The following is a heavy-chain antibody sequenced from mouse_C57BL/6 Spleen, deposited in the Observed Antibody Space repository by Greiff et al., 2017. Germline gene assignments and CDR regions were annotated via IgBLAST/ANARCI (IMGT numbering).Heavy chain of an antibody. CDR1: GYTFTEYT. CDR2: FYPGSGSI. Sequence: QVQLQQSGAELVKPGASVKLSCKASGYTFTEYTIHWVKQRSGQGLEWIGWFYPGSGSIKYNEKFKDKATLTADTSSSTVYMELSSLTSEDSAVYCCARHAHTTVVAHWYFDVWGTGTTVTVSS. V-gene: IGHV1-62-2*01. D-gene: IGHD1-1*01. J-gene: IGHJ1*03. CDR3: ARHAHTTVVAHWYFDV.